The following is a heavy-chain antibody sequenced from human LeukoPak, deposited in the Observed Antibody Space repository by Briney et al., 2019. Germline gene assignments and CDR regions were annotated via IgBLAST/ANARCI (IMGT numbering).Heavy chain of an antibody. CDR2: ISSSGSYI. D-gene: IGHD1-20*01. CDR1: GFTFSSYS. V-gene: IGHV3-21*01. CDR3: AREAYNWNLFDY. Sequence: GGSLRLSCAASGFTFSSYSINWVRQAPGKGLEWVSSISSSGSYIYYADSVKGRFTISRDNAKNSLYLQMNSLRAEDTAVYYRAREAYNWNLFDYWGQGTLVTASS. J-gene: IGHJ4*02.